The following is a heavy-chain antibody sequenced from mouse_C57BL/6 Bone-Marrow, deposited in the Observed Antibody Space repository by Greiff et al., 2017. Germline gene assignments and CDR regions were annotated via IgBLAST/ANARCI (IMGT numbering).Heavy chain of an antibody. D-gene: IGHD4-1*01. V-gene: IGHV5-6*01. CDR1: GFTFSSYG. CDR2: ISSGGSYT. J-gene: IGHJ3*01. CDR3: ARQGENWSY. Sequence: EVHLVESGGDLVKPGGSLKLSCAASGFTFSSYGMSWVRQTPDKRLEWVATISSGGSYTYYPDSVKGRFTISRDNAKNTLYLQMSSLKSEDTAMYYCARQGENWSYWGQGTLVTVSA.